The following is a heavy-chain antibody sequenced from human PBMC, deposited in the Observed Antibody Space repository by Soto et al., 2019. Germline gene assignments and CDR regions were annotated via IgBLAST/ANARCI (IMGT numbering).Heavy chain of an antibody. CDR2: ISHDGSNK. V-gene: IGHV3-30*03. J-gene: IGHJ6*03. Sequence: QVQLVESGGGVVQPGRSLRLSCAASGFTFTTCDMHWVRQAPGKGLEWVALISHDGSNKYYAESVKGRFTISRDNSKNTLNLQMNSLRAEDTAVYYCASNYYDFWSGYYDYYYLDVWGKGTTVTVSS. CDR1: GFTFTTCD. D-gene: IGHD3-3*01. CDR3: ASNYYDFWSGYYDYYYLDV.